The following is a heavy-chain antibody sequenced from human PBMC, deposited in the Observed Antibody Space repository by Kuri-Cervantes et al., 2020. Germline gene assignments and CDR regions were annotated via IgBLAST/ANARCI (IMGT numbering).Heavy chain of an antibody. V-gene: IGHV4-59*12. D-gene: IGHD6-13*01. CDR2: IYYSGST. J-gene: IGHJ4*02. CDR3: ARWRLPIAAAGGFDY. Sequence: SETLSLTCTVSGGSISSYYWSWIRQPPGKGLEWIGYIYYSGSTNYNPSLKSRVTISVDTSKNQFSLKLSSVTAADTAVYYCARWRLPIAAAGGFDYWGQGTLVTVSS. CDR1: GGSISSYY.